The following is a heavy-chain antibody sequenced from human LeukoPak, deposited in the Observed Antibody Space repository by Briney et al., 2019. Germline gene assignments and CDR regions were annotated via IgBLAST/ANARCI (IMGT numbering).Heavy chain of an antibody. CDR1: GFNFSKND. Sequence: GGSLRLSCVASGFNFSKNDMHWVRQTTERGLEWVSAIGVGGDTYYADPVRGRFTISRENGKNSVYLQMNSLRAGDTAVYFCAKAFDYNGLRGEGGSFDCWGQGALVTVSS. D-gene: IGHD4-11*01. J-gene: IGHJ4*02. CDR3: AKAFDYNGLRGEGGSFDC. CDR2: IGVGGDT. V-gene: IGHV3-13*01.